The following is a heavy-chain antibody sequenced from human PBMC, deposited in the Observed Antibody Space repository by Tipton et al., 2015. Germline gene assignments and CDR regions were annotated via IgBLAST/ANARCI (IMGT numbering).Heavy chain of an antibody. CDR3: ARGYSGSYLPFDY. CDR2: TYYRSKWYS. D-gene: IGHD1-26*01. CDR1: GDSVSSNSAA. Sequence: LRLSCAISGDSVSSNSAAWNWIRQSPSRGLEWLGNTYYRSKWYSDYAVSVKSRITINSDTSKNQFSLQLNSVTPEDTAVYYCARGYSGSYLPFDYWGQGTLVTVSS. J-gene: IGHJ4*02. V-gene: IGHV6-1*01.